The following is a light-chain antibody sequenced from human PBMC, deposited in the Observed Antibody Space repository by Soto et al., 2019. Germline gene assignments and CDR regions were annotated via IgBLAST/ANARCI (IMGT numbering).Light chain of an antibody. CDR3: ATWDSSLSGGV. V-gene: IGLV1-51*02. Sequence: QSVLTQPPSVSAAPGQKVTISCSGSIANIENNYVSWYRQLPGTAPKLLIYEDNKRPSGIPDRFSGSKSGTSATLAITGLETGAEADYYCATWDSSLSGGVFGTATKLTVL. J-gene: IGLJ1*01. CDR1: IANIENNY. CDR2: EDN.